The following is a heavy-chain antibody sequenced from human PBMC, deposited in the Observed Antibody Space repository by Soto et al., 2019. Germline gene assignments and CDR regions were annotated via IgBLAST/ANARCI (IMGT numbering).Heavy chain of an antibody. CDR1: GYTFTSYD. V-gene: IGHV1-18*01. J-gene: IGHJ5*02. D-gene: IGHD2-15*01. CDR3: ARGFRVAATRWWFDP. Sequence: QVQLVQSGAEVKKPGASVKVSCKASGYTFTSYDISWVRQAPGQGLEWMGWISTYNGNTNYAQKLQGRVTMTTDTSTSTAYMELRILRSDDTAVYYCARGFRVAATRWWFDPWGHGTLVTVSS. CDR2: ISTYNGNT.